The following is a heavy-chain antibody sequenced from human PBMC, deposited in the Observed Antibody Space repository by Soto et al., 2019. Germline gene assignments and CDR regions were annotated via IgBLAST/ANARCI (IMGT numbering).Heavy chain of an antibody. D-gene: IGHD3-10*01. CDR3: ARALGSIKWYHRGAYYFAY. V-gene: IGHV4-34*01. CDR1: GGSFSGYY. J-gene: IGHJ4*02. CDR2: NNHSGST. Sequence: SETLSLTCAVYGGSFSGYYWSWIRQPPGKGLEWIGENNHSGSTNYNPSLKSRVTISVDTSKNQFSLKLSSVTAADTAVYYCARALGSIKWYHRGAYYFAYWGQGTLVTVSS.